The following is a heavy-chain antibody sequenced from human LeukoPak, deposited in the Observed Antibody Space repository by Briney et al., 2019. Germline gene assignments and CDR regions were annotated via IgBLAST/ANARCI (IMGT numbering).Heavy chain of an antibody. CDR3: ARDHGGAYFDY. CDR2: ISSYNGNT. D-gene: IGHD3-16*01. Sequence: ASVKVSCKASGYTFSSSGISWVRQAPGQGLEWMGWISSYNGNTNYAQKLQGRVTMTTDTSTSTAYMELRSLRSGDTAVYYCARDHGGAYFDYWGQGTLVTVSS. J-gene: IGHJ4*02. CDR1: GYTFSSSG. V-gene: IGHV1-18*01.